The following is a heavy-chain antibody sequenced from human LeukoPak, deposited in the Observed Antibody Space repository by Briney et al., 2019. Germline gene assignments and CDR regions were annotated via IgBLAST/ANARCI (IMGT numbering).Heavy chain of an antibody. Sequence: PGGSLRLSCVGSGFTFSVYSMTWVRHAPGKGLEWVSTNPDGDSTYYPDSVKGRFTISRANSGNTLFLQMNSLRAEDTAVYYCAKAFTYYYDTSGYYHFDYWGQGTLVTVSS. CDR2: NPDGDST. CDR1: GFTFSVYS. CDR3: AKAFTYYYDTSGYYHFDY. D-gene: IGHD3-22*01. V-gene: IGHV3-23*01. J-gene: IGHJ4*02.